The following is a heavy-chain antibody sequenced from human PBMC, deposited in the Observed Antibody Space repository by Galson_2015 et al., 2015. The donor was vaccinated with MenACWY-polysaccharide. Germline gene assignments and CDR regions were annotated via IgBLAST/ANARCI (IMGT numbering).Heavy chain of an antibody. Sequence: SLRLSCAASGFTFSSYGMHWVRQAPGKGLEWVAFIRYDGSNKYYADSVKGRFTISRDNSKNTLYLQMNSLRAEDTAVYYCAKSPGLGGVVPAADHFDYWGQGTLVTVSS. CDR1: GFTFSSYG. CDR3: AKSPGLGGVVPAADHFDY. D-gene: IGHD2-2*01. J-gene: IGHJ4*02. V-gene: IGHV3-30*02. CDR2: IRYDGSNK.